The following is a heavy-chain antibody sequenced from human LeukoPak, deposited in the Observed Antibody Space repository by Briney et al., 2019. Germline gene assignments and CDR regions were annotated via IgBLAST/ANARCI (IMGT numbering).Heavy chain of an antibody. D-gene: IGHD5-18*01. J-gene: IGHJ6*03. CDR3: ARGGYSFYNYHMDV. Sequence: SETLSLTCIVSGGSITSYYWSWIRQPAGKGLEWIGRIYSSGNTNYNPSLNNRVTMSVDTSKNQFSLKLTSVTAADTAVYYCARGGYSFYNYHMDVWGMGTTVIVSS. CDR2: IYSSGNT. V-gene: IGHV4-4*07. CDR1: GGSITSYY.